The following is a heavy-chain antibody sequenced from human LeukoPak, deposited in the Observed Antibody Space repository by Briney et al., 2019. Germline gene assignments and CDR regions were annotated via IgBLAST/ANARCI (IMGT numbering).Heavy chain of an antibody. CDR3: ARGDYYGSGSYLPTFDY. V-gene: IGHV3-13*01. Sequence: GGSLRLSCAASGFTFSSYDMHWVRQATGKGLEWVSAIGTAGDTYYPGSVKGRFTISRENAKNSLYLQMNSLRAGDTAVYYCARGDYYGSGSYLPTFDYWDQGTLVTVSS. J-gene: IGHJ4*02. CDR1: GFTFSSYD. CDR2: IGTAGDT. D-gene: IGHD3-10*01.